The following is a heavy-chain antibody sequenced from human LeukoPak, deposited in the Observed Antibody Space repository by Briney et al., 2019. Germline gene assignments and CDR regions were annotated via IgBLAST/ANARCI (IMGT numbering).Heavy chain of an antibody. D-gene: IGHD1-1*01. CDR3: NRGLEPSTGPDY. CDR2: IRRKGSGGTP. Sequence: RPGGSLRLSCTAPGFTFGDYDMSWVRQAPGKGLEWVGFIRRKGSGGTPEYAASVKGRFTISRDDSKSLAYLQMNSLKTEDTAVYYCNRGLEPSTGPDYWGQGTLVTVSS. V-gene: IGHV3-49*04. CDR1: GFTFGDYD. J-gene: IGHJ4*02.